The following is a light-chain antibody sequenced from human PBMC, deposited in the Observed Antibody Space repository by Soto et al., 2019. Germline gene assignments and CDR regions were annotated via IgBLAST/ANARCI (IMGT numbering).Light chain of an antibody. Sequence: DIQVTQSPSSLSASVGDRVTITCRASQSINTFLNWYQQRPGKAPNLLIYGASNLQSGVPSRFSGSGSGTDFPLTISSLQPEDFATYYGQQTYTSRPWTFGRGTKVEIK. CDR1: QSINTF. V-gene: IGKV1-39*01. CDR2: GAS. CDR3: QQTYTSRPWT. J-gene: IGKJ1*01.